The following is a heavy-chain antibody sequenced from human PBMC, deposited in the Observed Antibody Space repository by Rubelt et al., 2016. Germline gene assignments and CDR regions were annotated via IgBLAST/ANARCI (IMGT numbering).Heavy chain of an antibody. CDR2: IYHSGST. CDR1: GVSISSTNW. CDR3: ARGQGRDGYIH. D-gene: IGHD5-24*01. V-gene: IGHV4-4*02. J-gene: IGHJ4*02. Sequence: QVQLQESGPGLVKPSGTLSLTCAVSGVSISSTNWWSWVRQPPGKGLEWIGEIYHSGSTNYNPSLKSRVTISVDKSKNQCSLRLTSLTAADTAVDYCARGQGRDGYIHWGQGTLVTVSS.